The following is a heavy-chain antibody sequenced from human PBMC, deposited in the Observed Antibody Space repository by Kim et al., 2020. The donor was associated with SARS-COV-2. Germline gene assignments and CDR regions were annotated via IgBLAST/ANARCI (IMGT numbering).Heavy chain of an antibody. V-gene: IGHV3-30*04. D-gene: IGHD1-1*01. CDR3: ARDRAPGTTGTTFGGQYDYYYGMDV. Sequence: GGSLRLSCAASGFTFSSYAMHWVRQAPGKGLEWVAVISYDGSNKYYADSVKGRFTISRDNSKNTLYLQMNSLRAEDTAVYYCARDRAPGTTGTTFGGQYDYYYGMDVWGQGTTVTVSS. J-gene: IGHJ6*02. CDR2: ISYDGSNK. CDR1: GFTFSSYA.